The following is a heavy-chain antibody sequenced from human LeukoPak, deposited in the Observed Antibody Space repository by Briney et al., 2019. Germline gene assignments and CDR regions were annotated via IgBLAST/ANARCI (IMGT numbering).Heavy chain of an antibody. CDR2: VNVSGGGT. CDR3: VKDLGRYRNNCFDY. Sequence: PGGSLRLSCAASGFTFSSYAMSWVCQPPAKGQGWVSTVNVSGGGTNYADSLKGRLTISTEDSTNTLYLQMNSLRAEYTAVYYCVKDLGRYRNNCFDYWGQGTLVTVSS. D-gene: IGHD1-26*01. V-gene: IGHV3-23*01. J-gene: IGHJ4*02. CDR1: GFTFSSYA.